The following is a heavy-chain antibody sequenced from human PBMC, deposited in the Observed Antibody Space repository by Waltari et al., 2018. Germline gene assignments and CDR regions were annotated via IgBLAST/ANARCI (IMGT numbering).Heavy chain of an antibody. Sequence: QVQLVQSGAEVKKPGASVKVSCKASGYTFTGYYMHWVRQAPGQGLEWMGRINPNSGGTNYAQKFQGRVTMTRDTSISTAYMELSRLRSDDTAVYYCARGMAYCGGDCYSKDYWGQGTLVTVSS. D-gene: IGHD2-21*01. CDR3: ARGMAYCGGDCYSKDY. V-gene: IGHV1-2*06. CDR1: GYTFTGYY. J-gene: IGHJ4*02. CDR2: INPNSGGT.